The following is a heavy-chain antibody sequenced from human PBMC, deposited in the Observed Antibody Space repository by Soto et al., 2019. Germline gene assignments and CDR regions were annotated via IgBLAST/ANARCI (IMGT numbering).Heavy chain of an antibody. Sequence: QVQLVESGGGVVQPGRSLRLSCAASGFTFSSYGMHWVRQAPGKGLEWVAVIWYDGSNKYYADSVKGRFTISRDNSKNTLYLQMNSLRAEDTPVYYCAREGETVVDYYYGMDVWGQGTTVTVSS. V-gene: IGHV3-33*01. J-gene: IGHJ6*02. CDR3: AREGETVVDYYYGMDV. D-gene: IGHD2-15*01. CDR2: IWYDGSNK. CDR1: GFTFSSYG.